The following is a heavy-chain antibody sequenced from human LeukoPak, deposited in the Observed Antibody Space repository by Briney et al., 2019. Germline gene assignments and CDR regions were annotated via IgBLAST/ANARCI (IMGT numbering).Heavy chain of an antibody. CDR2: VSGSGGST. CDR1: GFTFSSYA. V-gene: IGHV3-23*01. D-gene: IGHD6-6*01. J-gene: IGHJ4*02. CDR3: ARHLSIATRPDFDY. Sequence: GGSLRLSCAASGFTFSSYAMSWVRQAPGKGLEWVSSVSGSGGSTYYADSVKGRFTISRDNSKNTLYLQMNSLRAEDTAVYYCARHLSIATRPDFDYWGQGTLVTVSS.